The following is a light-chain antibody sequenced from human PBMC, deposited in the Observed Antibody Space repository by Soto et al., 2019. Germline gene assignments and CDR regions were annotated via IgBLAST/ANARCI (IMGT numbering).Light chain of an antibody. Sequence: DIQMTQSPSILSASVGDRVTITCRASQSVSSWLAWYQQRPGQAPKLLIYDAPTLTSGVPSRFSGSGSGTEFTLNISRLQPEDFATYYCQQYHVFLTFGQGTKVEIK. V-gene: IGKV1-5*01. J-gene: IGKJ1*01. CDR1: QSVSSW. CDR2: DAP. CDR3: QQYHVFLT.